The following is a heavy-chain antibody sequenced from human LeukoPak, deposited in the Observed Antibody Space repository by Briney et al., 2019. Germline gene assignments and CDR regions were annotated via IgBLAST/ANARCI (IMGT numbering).Heavy chain of an antibody. Sequence: SETLSLTCTVSGGSISSGDYYWSWIRQPPGKGLEWIGYIYYSGRTYYNPSLKSRVTISVDMSKNQFSLKLSSVTAADTAVYYCARAYYGSGSYCDYWGQGTLVTVSA. CDR3: ARAYYGSGSYCDY. CDR1: GGSISSGDYY. CDR2: IYYSGRT. J-gene: IGHJ4*02. V-gene: IGHV4-30-4*01. D-gene: IGHD3-10*01.